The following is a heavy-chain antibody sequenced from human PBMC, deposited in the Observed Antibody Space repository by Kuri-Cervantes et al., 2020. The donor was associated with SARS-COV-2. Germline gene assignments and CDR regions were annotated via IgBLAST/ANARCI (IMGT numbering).Heavy chain of an antibody. CDR2: IDDSGVNT. J-gene: IGHJ4*02. CDR1: GFTFSTYA. CDR3: VRSQGEWDLLVPIAY. V-gene: IGHV3-23*01. Sequence: LSLTCAASGFTFSTYAVNWVRQAPGRGLEWVSIIDDSGVNTYYADSVKGRFTISRDNSKNTLYLQMNNLRADDTAVYYCVRSQGEWDLLVPIAYWGRGTLVTVSS. D-gene: IGHD1-26*01.